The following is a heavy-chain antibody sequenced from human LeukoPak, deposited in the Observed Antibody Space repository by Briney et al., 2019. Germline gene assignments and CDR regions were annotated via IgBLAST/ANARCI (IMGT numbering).Heavy chain of an antibody. J-gene: IGHJ6*02. V-gene: IGHV3-30*18. CDR1: GFTFSSYG. CDR3: AKDAGRGYSGYDSAYYYYYGMDV. Sequence: GGSLRLSCAASGFTFSSYGMHWVRQAPGKGLEWVAVIPYDGSNKYYADSVKGRFTISRDNSKNTLYLQMNSLRAEDTAVYYCAKDAGRGYSGYDSAYYYYYGMDVWGQGTTVTVSS. CDR2: IPYDGSNK. D-gene: IGHD5-12*01.